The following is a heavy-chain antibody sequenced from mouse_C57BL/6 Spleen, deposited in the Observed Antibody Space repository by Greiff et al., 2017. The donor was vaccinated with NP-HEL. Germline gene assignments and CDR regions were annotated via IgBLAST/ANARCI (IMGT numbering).Heavy chain of an antibody. CDR3: ARRGDSSGYWFAY. CDR2: IYPGSGST. V-gene: IGHV1-55*01. Sequence: QVQLQQPGAELVKPGASVKMSCKASGYTFTSYWITWVKQRPGQGLEWIGDIYPGSGSTNYNEKFKSKATLTVDTSSSTAYMQLSSLTSEDSAVYYCARRGDSSGYWFAYWGQGTLVTVSA. D-gene: IGHD3-2*02. CDR1: GYTFTSYW. J-gene: IGHJ3*01.